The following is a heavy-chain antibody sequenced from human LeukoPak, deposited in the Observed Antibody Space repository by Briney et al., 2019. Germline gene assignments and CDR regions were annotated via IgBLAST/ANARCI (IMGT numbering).Heavy chain of an antibody. CDR1: GGSSSGYY. CDR2: INHSGST. D-gene: IGHD2-15*01. J-gene: IGHJ5*02. Sequence: SETLSLTCAVYGGSSSGYYWSWIRQPPGKGLEWIGEINHSGSTNYNPSLKSRVTISVDTSKNQFSLKLSSVTAADTAVYYCARAPVVVAATDAGYNWFDPWGQGTLVTVSS. CDR3: ARAPVVVAATDAGYNWFDP. V-gene: IGHV4-34*01.